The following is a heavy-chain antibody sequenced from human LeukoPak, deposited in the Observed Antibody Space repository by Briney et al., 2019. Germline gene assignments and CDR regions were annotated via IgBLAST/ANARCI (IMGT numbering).Heavy chain of an antibody. CDR3: ARDGRDYYDSSGLDY. CDR2: ISYDGSNK. Sequence: PGGSLRLSCAASGFTFSSYAMHWVRQAPGKGLEWVAVISYDGSNKYYADSVKGRFTISRDNSKNTLYLQMNSLRAEDTAVYYCARDGRDYYDSSGLDYWGQGTLVTVSS. CDR1: GFTFSSYA. J-gene: IGHJ4*02. V-gene: IGHV3-30*04. D-gene: IGHD3-22*01.